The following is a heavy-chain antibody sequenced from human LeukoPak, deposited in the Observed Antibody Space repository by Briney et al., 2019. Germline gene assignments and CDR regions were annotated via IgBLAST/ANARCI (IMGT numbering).Heavy chain of an antibody. Sequence: GGSLRLSCAASGFTFSSYGMHWVRQAPGKGLEWVSSISSSSSYIYYADSVKGRFTISRDNAKNSLYLQMNSLRAEDTAVYYCARDHYGDYGFDYWGQGTLVTVSS. CDR1: GFTFSSYG. CDR2: ISSSSSYI. CDR3: ARDHYGDYGFDY. V-gene: IGHV3-21*01. D-gene: IGHD4-17*01. J-gene: IGHJ4*02.